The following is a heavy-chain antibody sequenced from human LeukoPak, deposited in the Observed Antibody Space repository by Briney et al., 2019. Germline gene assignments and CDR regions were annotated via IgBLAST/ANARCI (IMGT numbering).Heavy chain of an antibody. J-gene: IGHJ4*02. Sequence: PGGSLRLSCAASGFTFSNYSMNWVRQAPGKGLEWVSYISSSSSTIYYADSVKGRFTISRDNAKNSLYLQTNSLRAEDTAVYYCAKEFYYNFDYWGQGTLVTVSS. D-gene: IGHD3-22*01. V-gene: IGHV3-48*01. CDR2: ISSSSSTI. CDR1: GFTFSNYS. CDR3: AKEFYYNFDY.